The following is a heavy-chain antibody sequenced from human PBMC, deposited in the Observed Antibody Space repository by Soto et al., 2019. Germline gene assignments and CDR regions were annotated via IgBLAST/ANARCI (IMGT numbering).Heavy chain of an antibody. J-gene: IGHJ4*02. CDR3: ARVGETYYYDSSGYSRDPNFDY. D-gene: IGHD3-22*01. V-gene: IGHV3-21*01. CDR1: GFTFNTYA. CDR2: ISSSGSYT. Sequence: PWGSLRLSCAASGFTFNTYAMSWVRQTPGKGLEWISFISSSGSYTNYADPVKGRFTISRDNAKNSLYLQMNSLRAEDTAVYYCARVGETYYYDSSGYSRDPNFDYWGQGTLVTVSS.